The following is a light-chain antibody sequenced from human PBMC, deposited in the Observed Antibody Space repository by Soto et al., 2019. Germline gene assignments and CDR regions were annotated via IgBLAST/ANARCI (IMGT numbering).Light chain of an antibody. V-gene: IGKV4-1*01. Sequence: DTVITQAADSLPGSPGGRGTTNCKSSQSGLHTAHDKNYLGWYQQKPGQPTRLLIYWASTRESGVPDRFSGSGSGTDFTITISSLQAEDLAIYYCKKYYTIPITCGGGTTVDIK. J-gene: IGKJ4*01. CDR1: QSGLHTAHDKNY. CDR2: WAS. CDR3: KKYYTIPIT.